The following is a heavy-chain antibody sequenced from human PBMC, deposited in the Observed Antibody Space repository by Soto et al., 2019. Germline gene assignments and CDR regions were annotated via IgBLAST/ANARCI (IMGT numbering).Heavy chain of an antibody. CDR2: INHSGST. D-gene: IGHD3-22*01. V-gene: IGHV4-34*01. CDR1: VGSFSGYY. CDR3: AISLDSSGYYHYYYYGMDV. J-gene: IGHJ6*02. Sequence: LSLTFAVYVGSFSGYYWSWIRQPPGKGLEWIGEINHSGSTNYNPSLKSRVTISVDTSKNQFSLKLSSVTAADTAVYYCAISLDSSGYYHYYYYGMDVWGQGTTVTVSS.